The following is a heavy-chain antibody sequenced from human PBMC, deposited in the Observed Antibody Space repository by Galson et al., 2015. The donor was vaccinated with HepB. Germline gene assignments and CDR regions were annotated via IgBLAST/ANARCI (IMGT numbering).Heavy chain of an antibody. V-gene: IGHV1-46*01. CDR2: INPSGGST. CDR3: AREVGGRDYGMDV. J-gene: IGHJ6*02. CDR1: GYTFTIYY. D-gene: IGHD3-16*01. Sequence: SVKVSCKASGYTFTIYYIHWVRQAPGQGLEWMGIINPSGGSTTYAQKFQGTVTMTRDTSTSTVYMELSSLRSEDTAVYYCAREVGGRDYGMDVWGQGTTVTVSS.